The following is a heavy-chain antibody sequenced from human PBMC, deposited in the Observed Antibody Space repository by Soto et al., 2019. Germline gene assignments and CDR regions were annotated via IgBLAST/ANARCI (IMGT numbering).Heavy chain of an antibody. CDR3: AREDESSGYAGTFRH. J-gene: IGHJ1*01. CDR2: TASDGIKI. Sequence: QVQLVESGGDVVQPGRSLRLSCAVSGFTFNNYVIHWVRQAPGKGLEWVAVTASDGIKIYADSVKDRFTISRDSPNNKVNLEMNSLRSEDTAVYYCAREDESSGYAGTFRHWGQGTLVTVSP. V-gene: IGHV3-30*04. D-gene: IGHD3-22*01. CDR1: GFTFNNYV.